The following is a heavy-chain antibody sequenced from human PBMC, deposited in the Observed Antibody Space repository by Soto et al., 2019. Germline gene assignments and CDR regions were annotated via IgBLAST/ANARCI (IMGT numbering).Heavy chain of an antibody. CDR3: TTDGLITFGGVLVPNWFDS. D-gene: IGHD3-16*02. J-gene: IGHJ5*01. Sequence: TXGSLRLSCAGSGFTLRWFGMNWVRQAPGKGLEWVARISNDGSNEYYVDSVKGRFTISRDNSKNTLYLQMDSLRAEDTAVYYCTTDGLITFGGVLVPNWFDSWGQGTLVTVSS. CDR1: GFTLRWFG. V-gene: IGHV3-30*03. CDR2: ISNDGSNE.